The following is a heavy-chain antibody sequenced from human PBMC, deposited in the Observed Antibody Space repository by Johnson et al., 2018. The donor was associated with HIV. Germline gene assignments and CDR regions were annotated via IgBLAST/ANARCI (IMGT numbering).Heavy chain of an antibody. Sequence: VQVVESGGGLVKPGGSLRLSCAASGFTFSSYWMHWVRQAPGKGLEWVANIKQDGSEKYYVDSVKGRFTISRDNAKNSLYLQMNSLRAEDTALYYCARDFNSGSPDGAFDIWGQGTMVTVSS. J-gene: IGHJ3*02. CDR1: GFTFSSYW. CDR3: ARDFNSGSPDGAFDI. V-gene: IGHV3-7*05. D-gene: IGHD4-23*01. CDR2: IKQDGSEK.